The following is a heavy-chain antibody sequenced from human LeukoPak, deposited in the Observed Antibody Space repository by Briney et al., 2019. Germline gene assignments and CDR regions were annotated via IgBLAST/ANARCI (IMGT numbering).Heavy chain of an antibody. D-gene: IGHD1-26*01. Sequence: GGSLRLSCAASGFTFSSCWMSWVRQAPGKGLEWVANIKQDGSEKYYVDSVKGRFTISRDNAKNSLYLQMNSLRAEDTAVYYCARIVGATDAFDIWGQGTMVTVSS. V-gene: IGHV3-7*01. J-gene: IGHJ3*02. CDR2: IKQDGSEK. CDR1: GFTFSSCW. CDR3: ARIVGATDAFDI.